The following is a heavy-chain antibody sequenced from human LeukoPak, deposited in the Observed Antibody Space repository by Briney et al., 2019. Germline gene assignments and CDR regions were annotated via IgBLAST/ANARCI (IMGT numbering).Heavy chain of an antibody. CDR3: AAWGLHNY. CDR1: GGAFSSYW. CDR2: INLSGSAQ. D-gene: IGHD7-27*01. J-gene: IGHJ4*02. V-gene: IGHV3-7*01. Sequence: PGGSLRLSCSASGGAFSSYWMYWVRQAPGKGPEWVANINLSGSAQYYVDSVKGRCTISRDNAKSSLYLQNNSLRVEDTAVYYCAAWGLHNYWGQGTLVTVSS.